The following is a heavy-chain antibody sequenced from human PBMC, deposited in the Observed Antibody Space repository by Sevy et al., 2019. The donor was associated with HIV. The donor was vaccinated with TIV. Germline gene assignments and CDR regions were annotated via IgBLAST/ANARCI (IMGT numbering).Heavy chain of an antibody. J-gene: IGHJ4*02. CDR3: AGWSSAWTLFDY. D-gene: IGHD6-19*01. V-gene: IGHV3-66*01. CDR1: GFTVSRNY. CDR2: IYSDGKT. Sequence: GGSLRLSCAASGFTVSRNYMSWVRQAPGKGLEWVSVIYSDGKTFYADSVKDRFTISRDNSKNTLYLQMNSLRAEDTAVYYCAGWSSAWTLFDYWGQRTLVTVSS.